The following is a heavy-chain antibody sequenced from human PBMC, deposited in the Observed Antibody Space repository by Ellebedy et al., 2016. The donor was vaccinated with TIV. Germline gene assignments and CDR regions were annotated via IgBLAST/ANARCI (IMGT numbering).Heavy chain of an antibody. CDR3: AKDVGYYDSSGFDY. CDR1: GFTFSSYG. D-gene: IGHD3-22*01. CDR2: IRYDGSNK. J-gene: IGHJ4*02. Sequence: GGSLRLSCAASGFTFSSYGMHWVRQAPGKGLEWVAFIRYDGSNKYYADSVKGRFTISRDNSKNTLYLQMNSLRAEDTAVYYCAKDVGYYDSSGFDYWGQGTLVTVSS. V-gene: IGHV3-30*02.